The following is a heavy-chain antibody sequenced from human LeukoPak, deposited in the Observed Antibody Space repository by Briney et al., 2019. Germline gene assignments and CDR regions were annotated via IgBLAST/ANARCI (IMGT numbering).Heavy chain of an antibody. J-gene: IGHJ4*02. CDR1: GDSVSSNSAA. V-gene: IGHV6-1*01. CDR3: ARGQTGSGRIFDY. D-gene: IGHD2-15*01. CDR2: TYYRSKWYS. Sequence: SQTLSLTCAISGDSVSSNSAAWGWIRQSLSRGLEWLGRTYYRSKWYSDFAEYVKSRITIDPDTSKNQFSLQLNSVTPDDTAVYFCARGQTGSGRIFDYWGQGTLVTVSS.